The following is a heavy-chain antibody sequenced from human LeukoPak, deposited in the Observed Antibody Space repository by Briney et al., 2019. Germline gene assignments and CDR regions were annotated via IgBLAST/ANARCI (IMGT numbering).Heavy chain of an antibody. V-gene: IGHV1-18*04. CDR1: GYTFTSYG. D-gene: IGHD7-27*01. CDR2: ISAYNGNT. CDR3: ARSELGMDWYFDL. J-gene: IGHJ2*01. Sequence: ASVKVYCKASGYTFTSYGISWVRQAPGQGLEWMGWISAYNGNTNYAQKLQGRVTMTTDTPTSTAYMELRSLRSDDTAVYYCARSELGMDWYFDLWGRGTLVTVSS.